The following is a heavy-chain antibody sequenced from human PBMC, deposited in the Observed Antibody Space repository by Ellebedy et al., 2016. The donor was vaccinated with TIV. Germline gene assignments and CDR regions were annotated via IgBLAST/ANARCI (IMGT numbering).Heavy chain of an antibody. J-gene: IGHJ4*02. V-gene: IGHV3-74*01. D-gene: IGHD1-26*01. CDR2: IFNDGADT. CDR3: ARGGVGAFDY. Sequence: GESLKISCAASGFTFSGYSMYWIRQTPGEGPVCASRIFNDGADTTYADSVKGRFTISRDNAKNTVYLQMNSLRADDTAVYYCARGGVGAFDYWGQGALVTVSS. CDR1: GFTFSGYS.